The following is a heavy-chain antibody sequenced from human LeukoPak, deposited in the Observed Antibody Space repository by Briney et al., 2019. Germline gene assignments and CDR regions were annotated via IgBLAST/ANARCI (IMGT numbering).Heavy chain of an antibody. CDR1: GFTFSSYG. CDR2: IRYDGSNK. D-gene: IGHD2-21*01. Sequence: GGSLRLSCAASGFTFSSYGMHWVRQAPGKGLEWVAFIRYDGSNKYYADSVKGRFTISRDNSKNTLYLQMNSLRAEDTAVYYCAKDRCGSECYYYMDVWGKGTTVTVSS. V-gene: IGHV3-30*02. CDR3: AKDRCGSECYYYMDV. J-gene: IGHJ6*03.